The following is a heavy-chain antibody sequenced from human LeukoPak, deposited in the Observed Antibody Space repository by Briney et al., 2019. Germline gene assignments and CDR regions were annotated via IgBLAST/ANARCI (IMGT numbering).Heavy chain of an antibody. CDR1: GFTFSSYS. D-gene: IGHD2-15*01. V-gene: IGHV3-21*01. Sequence: NSGGSLRLSCAASGFTFSSYSMNWVRQAPGRGLEWLSSIGSTGAYIFYADSVKGRFTTSRDNAKNSLYLQMNSLRAEDTAIYYCARDRWELLRSVDYWGQGTLVTVSS. CDR2: IGSTGAYI. J-gene: IGHJ4*02. CDR3: ARDRWELLRSVDY.